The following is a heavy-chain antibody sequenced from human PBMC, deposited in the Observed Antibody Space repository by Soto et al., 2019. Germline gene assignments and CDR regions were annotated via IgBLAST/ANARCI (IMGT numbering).Heavy chain of an antibody. CDR1: GFTFSSYA. CDR3: AKDAVGATYYFDY. J-gene: IGHJ4*02. V-gene: IGHV3-23*01. D-gene: IGHD1-26*01. Sequence: GGSLVVCCAASGFTFSSYAMGWVRQAPGKGLEWVSAISGSGGSTYYADSVKGRFTISRDNSKNTLYLQMNSLRAEDTAVYYCAKDAVGATYYFDYWGQGTMVTVSS. CDR2: ISGSGGST.